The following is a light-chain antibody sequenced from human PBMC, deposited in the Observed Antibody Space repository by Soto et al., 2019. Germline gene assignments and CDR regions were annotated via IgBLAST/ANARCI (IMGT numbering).Light chain of an antibody. CDR3: QQYNSFWT. Sequence: DIQMTQSPSTLSASVGDRVTITCRASQSISNWLAWYQQKPGKAPRLLIYDASYLERGVPSRFSGSGSGTEFTLTISDLQPDDLATYYCQQYNSFWTFGQATKVEI. CDR1: QSISNW. J-gene: IGKJ1*01. CDR2: DAS. V-gene: IGKV1-5*01.